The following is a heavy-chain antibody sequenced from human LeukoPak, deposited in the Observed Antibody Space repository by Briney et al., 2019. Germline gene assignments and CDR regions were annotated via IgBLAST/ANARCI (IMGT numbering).Heavy chain of an antibody. CDR1: GFTLSSYA. CDR2: ISYDGSNK. Sequence: GGSLRLSCAASGFTLSSYAMHWVRQAPGKGLEWVVVISYDGSNKYYADSVKGRFTISRDNSKNTLYLQMNSLRAEDTAVYYCAKDLSITMIVVVTPPDXWGQGTLVTVXX. J-gene: IGHJ4*02. D-gene: IGHD3-22*01. CDR3: AKDLSITMIVVVTPPDX. V-gene: IGHV3-30*04.